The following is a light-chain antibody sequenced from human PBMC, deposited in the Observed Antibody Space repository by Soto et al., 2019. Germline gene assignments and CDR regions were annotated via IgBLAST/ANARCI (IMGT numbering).Light chain of an antibody. V-gene: IGLV2-14*03. Sequence: QSVLTQPASVSGSPGQSITISCTGTSSDVGAYNYVSWYQHHPGKVPKLMIYDVTNRPSGVSDRFSGSKSGNTASLTISGLQAGDEADYYCSSYTSSRTLVFGSGTKVTVL. CDR2: DVT. CDR1: SSDVGAYNY. CDR3: SSYTSSRTLV. J-gene: IGLJ1*01.